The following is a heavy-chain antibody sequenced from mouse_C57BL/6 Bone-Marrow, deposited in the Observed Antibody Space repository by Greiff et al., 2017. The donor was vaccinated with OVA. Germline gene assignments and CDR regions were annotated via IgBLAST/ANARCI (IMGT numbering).Heavy chain of an antibody. Sequence: EVQLQQSGPELVKPGASVKISCKASGYTFTDYYMNWVKQSHGKSLEWIGDINPNNGGTSYNQKFKGKATLTVDKSSSTAYMELRSLTSEDSAVYYCARETYYDYGWFAYWGQGTLVTVSA. CDR1: GYTFTDYY. D-gene: IGHD2-4*01. CDR2: INPNNGGT. V-gene: IGHV1-26*01. J-gene: IGHJ3*01. CDR3: ARETYYDYGWFAY.